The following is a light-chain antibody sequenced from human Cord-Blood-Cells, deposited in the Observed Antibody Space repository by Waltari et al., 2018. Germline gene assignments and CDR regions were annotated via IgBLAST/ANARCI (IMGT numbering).Light chain of an antibody. CDR3: QQSYSTPIT. Sequence: DIQMTQSPSSLSASVGHRVTITCRASQSISSNLNWYQQKPGKAPKLLIYAASSLQSGVPSRFSGSGSGTDFTLTISSLQPEDFATYYCQQSYSTPITFGGGTKVEIK. CDR2: AAS. J-gene: IGKJ4*01. V-gene: IGKV1-39*01. CDR1: QSISSN.